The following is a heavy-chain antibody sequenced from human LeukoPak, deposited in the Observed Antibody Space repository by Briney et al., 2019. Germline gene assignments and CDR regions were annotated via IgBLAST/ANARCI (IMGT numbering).Heavy chain of an antibody. D-gene: IGHD3-22*01. CDR2: IKQDGSEK. CDR1: GFTLSSYW. V-gene: IGHV3-7*01. Sequence: PGGSLTLSCAASGFTLSSYWMTWVRQAPGKGLEGVAYIKQDGSEKYYMDSVKGRFTISRDNAKNSLYLQMNSLRAEDTAVYFCAGHYDSSGYRVDVFDIWGQGTMVTVSS. CDR3: AGHYDSSGYRVDVFDI. J-gene: IGHJ3*02.